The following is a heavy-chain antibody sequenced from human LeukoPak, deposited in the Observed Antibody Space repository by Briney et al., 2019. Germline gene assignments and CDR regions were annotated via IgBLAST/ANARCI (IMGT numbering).Heavy chain of an antibody. CDR1: GFTVSSNY. CDR3: AGIQLWSPFDY. Sequence: GGSLRLSCAASGFTVSSNYMSWVRQAPGKGLEWVSVIYSGGSTYYADSVKGRFTISRDNSKNTLYLQMNSLRAEDTAVYYCAGIQLWSPFDYWGQGTLATVSS. V-gene: IGHV3-66*01. CDR2: IYSGGST. J-gene: IGHJ4*02. D-gene: IGHD5-18*01.